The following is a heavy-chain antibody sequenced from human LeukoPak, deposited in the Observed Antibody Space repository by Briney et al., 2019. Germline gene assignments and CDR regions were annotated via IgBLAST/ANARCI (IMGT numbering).Heavy chain of an antibody. Sequence: LSLTCAVYGGSFSGYYWSWIRQPPGKGLEWVSYISSSSSMIYYADSVKGRFTISRDNAKNSLYLQMNSLRAEDTAVYYCARDGYSGNDGLWGQGTLVTVSS. CDR1: GGSFSGYY. D-gene: IGHD5-12*01. J-gene: IGHJ4*02. CDR2: ISSSSSMI. CDR3: ARDGYSGNDGL. V-gene: IGHV3-11*01.